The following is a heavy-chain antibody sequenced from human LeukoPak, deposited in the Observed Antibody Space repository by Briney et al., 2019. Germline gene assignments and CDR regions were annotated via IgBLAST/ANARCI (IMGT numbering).Heavy chain of an antibody. D-gene: IGHD4-17*01. CDR3: ARLFGGVTTFDY. J-gene: IGHJ4*02. Sequence: HSGGSLRLSCAASGFTFSHYWVSWVRQGPGKGLDWVASFNPDGHWSASVDSVKGRFTISRDNAQNSLYLQMNSLTAEDTAVYYCARLFGGVTTFDYWGQGALVTVSS. CDR1: GFTFSHYW. CDR2: FNPDGHWS. V-gene: IGHV3-7*01.